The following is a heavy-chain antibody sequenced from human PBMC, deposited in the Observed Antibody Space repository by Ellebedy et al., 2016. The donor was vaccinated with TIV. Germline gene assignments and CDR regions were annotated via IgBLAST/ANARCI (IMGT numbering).Heavy chain of an antibody. CDR3: AKDYGSGIYFPRYFDF. CDR1: GVTFSSYG. D-gene: IGHD3-10*01. J-gene: IGHJ4*02. V-gene: IGHV3-30*02. Sequence: PGGSLRLSCAASGVTFSSYGMHWVRQAPGKGLEWVAFIQYDGSNKYYADSVKGRFTISRDNSKKMLYLQMNSLTAEDTAVYYCAKDYGSGIYFPRYFDFWGQGTLVTVSS. CDR2: IQYDGSNK.